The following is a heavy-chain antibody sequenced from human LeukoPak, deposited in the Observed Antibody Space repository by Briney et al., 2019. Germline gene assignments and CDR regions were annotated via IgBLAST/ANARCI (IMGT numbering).Heavy chain of an antibody. CDR2: ISSSSSTI. J-gene: IGHJ4*02. V-gene: IGHV3-48*01. CDR3: ARDPTFGYSRGSFDY. CDR1: GFTFSSYS. Sequence: PGGSLRLSCAASGFTFSSYSMNWVRQAPGKGLEWVSYISSSSSTIYYADSVKGRFTISRDNAKNSLYLQMNSLRAEDTAVYYCARDPTFGYSRGSFDYWGQGTLVTVSS. D-gene: IGHD6-13*01.